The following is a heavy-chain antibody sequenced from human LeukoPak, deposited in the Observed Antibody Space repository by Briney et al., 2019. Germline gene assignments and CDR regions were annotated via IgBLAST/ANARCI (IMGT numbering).Heavy chain of an antibody. V-gene: IGHV3-30-3*01. CDR3: ATKAAHCRGDCYSLGY. D-gene: IGHD2-21*02. J-gene: IGHJ4*02. CDR2: ISYDGSNK. Sequence: PGGSLRLSCAASGFTFSSYAMHWVRQAPGKGLEWVAVISYDGSNKYYADSVRGRFTISRDNAKSSLFLQMNSLRAEDTAIYYCATKAAHCRGDCYSLGYWGQGTLVTVSS. CDR1: GFTFSSYA.